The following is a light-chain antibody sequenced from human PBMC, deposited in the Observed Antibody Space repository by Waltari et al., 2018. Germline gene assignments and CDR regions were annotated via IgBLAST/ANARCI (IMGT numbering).Light chain of an antibody. J-gene: IGLJ1*01. Sequence: QSALTQPASVSGSPGHSITISCTGTSSDVGAYDYVSWYQQYPGKAPKLMIFEVSNRPSGASIRFSGSKSGNTASLTISGRLPEDEADYYCSSFTTSSTQVFGTGTKVTVL. V-gene: IGLV2-14*01. CDR2: EVS. CDR3: SSFTTSSTQV. CDR1: SSDVGAYDY.